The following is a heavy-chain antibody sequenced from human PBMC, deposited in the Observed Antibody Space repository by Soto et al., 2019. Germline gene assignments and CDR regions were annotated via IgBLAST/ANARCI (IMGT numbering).Heavy chain of an antibody. CDR2: IIPIFGTA. D-gene: IGHD3-22*01. CDR3: AGAYYYDSSGYYTLDY. Sequence: SVKVSCKASGGTFSSYAISWVRQAPGQGLEWMGGIIPIFGTANYAQKFQGRVTITADKSTSTAYMELSSLRSEDTAVYYCAGAYYYDSSGYYTLDYWGQGTLVTVSS. CDR1: GGTFSSYA. J-gene: IGHJ4*02. V-gene: IGHV1-69*06.